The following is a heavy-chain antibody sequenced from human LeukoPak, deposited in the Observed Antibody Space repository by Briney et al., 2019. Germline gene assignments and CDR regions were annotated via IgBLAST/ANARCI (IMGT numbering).Heavy chain of an antibody. V-gene: IGHV4-34*01. CDR3: ARAAAGDSDY. D-gene: IGHD7-27*01. CDR2: INHSGST. CDR1: GGSFSGYY. Sequence: SETLSLTCAVYGGSFSGYYWSWIRQPPGKGLEWIREINHSGSTNYNPSLKSRVTISVDTSKNQFSLKLSSVTAADTAVYYCARAAAGDSDYWGQGTLVSVSS. J-gene: IGHJ4*02.